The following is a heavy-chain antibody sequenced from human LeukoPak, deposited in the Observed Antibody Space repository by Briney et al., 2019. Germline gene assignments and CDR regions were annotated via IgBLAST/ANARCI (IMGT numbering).Heavy chain of an antibody. CDR2: ISTYNGNT. D-gene: IGHD2-21*01. CDR3: VRDGHRLFDYYYNYMDV. CDR1: GYTFTTYA. Sequence: GASVKVSCKASGYTFTTYAISWVRQAPGQGLEWMGWISTYNGNTNYAQKFQGRVTLTTDTSTRTAYMDLRSLRSDDTAVYYCVRDGHRLFDYYYNYMDVWGKGTTVTVSS. V-gene: IGHV1-18*01. J-gene: IGHJ6*03.